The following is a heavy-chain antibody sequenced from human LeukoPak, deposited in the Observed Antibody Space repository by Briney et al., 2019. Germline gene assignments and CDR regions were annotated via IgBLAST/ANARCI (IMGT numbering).Heavy chain of an antibody. CDR2: ISYDGSNK. Sequence: GRSLRLSCAASGFTFSSYAMHWVRQAPGKGLEWVAVISYDGSNKYYADSVKGRFTISRDNSKNTLYLQMNSLRAEDSAVYYCAKDLGYHSSYYYGMDVWGQGTTVTVSS. CDR1: GFTFSSYA. CDR3: AKDLGYHSSYYYGMDV. J-gene: IGHJ6*02. D-gene: IGHD2-2*01. V-gene: IGHV3-30-3*01.